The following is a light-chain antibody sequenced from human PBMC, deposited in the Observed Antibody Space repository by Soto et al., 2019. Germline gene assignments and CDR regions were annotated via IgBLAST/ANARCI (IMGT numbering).Light chain of an antibody. CDR2: QAS. CDR3: QQYNGYWT. J-gene: IGKJ1*01. Sequence: DIHMTQSPSTLSASVGDRVTITCRASQSISDSLAWYQQKPGKAPKLLIYQASSLKSGVPSRFSGSGSGTEFTLTISSLQPDDFATYYCQQYNGYWTFGQGTKVEIK. V-gene: IGKV1-5*03. CDR1: QSISDS.